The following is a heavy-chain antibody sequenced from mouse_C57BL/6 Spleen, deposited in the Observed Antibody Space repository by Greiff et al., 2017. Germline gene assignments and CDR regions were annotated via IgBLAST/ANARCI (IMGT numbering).Heavy chain of an antibody. CDR2: IYPGDGDT. Sequence: QVQLQQSGAELVKPGASVKISCKASGYAFGSYWMNWVKQRPGKGLEWIGQIYPGDGDTNYNGKFKGKATLTADKSSSTAYMQLSSLTSEDSAVYFCARGGPLYYFDYWGQGTTLTVSS. CDR1: GYAFGSYW. CDR3: ARGGPLYYFDY. V-gene: IGHV1-80*01. J-gene: IGHJ2*01.